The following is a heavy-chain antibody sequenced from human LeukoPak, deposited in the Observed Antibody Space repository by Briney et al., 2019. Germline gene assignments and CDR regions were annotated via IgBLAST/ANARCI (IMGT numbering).Heavy chain of an antibody. Sequence: ASVKVSCKASGYTFTSYGINWVRQAPGQGREWRGGISGYDKVGTHHAQRFKGRLTMTTDTSTTTAHMELRSLRFDDTAVYYCARDPPNWNGAFDIWGQGTMVTVSS. CDR3: ARDPPNWNGAFDI. J-gene: IGHJ3*02. CDR1: GYTFTSYG. V-gene: IGHV1-18*01. CDR2: ISGYDKVGT. D-gene: IGHD1-1*01.